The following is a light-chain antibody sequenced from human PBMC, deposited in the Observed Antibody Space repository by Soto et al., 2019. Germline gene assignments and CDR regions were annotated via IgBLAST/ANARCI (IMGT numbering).Light chain of an antibody. Sequence: QSVLTQPASVSVSPGQSITISCTGTISDFGGYNYGPWYQHHPGKAPKLMIFDVSNRPSGVSNRFSGSKSGNTASLTISGLQPEDEADYYFSSYTTSNTRQIVFGTGTKVTVL. V-gene: IGLV2-14*03. CDR1: ISDFGGYNY. CDR2: DVS. CDR3: SSYTTSNTRQIV. J-gene: IGLJ1*01.